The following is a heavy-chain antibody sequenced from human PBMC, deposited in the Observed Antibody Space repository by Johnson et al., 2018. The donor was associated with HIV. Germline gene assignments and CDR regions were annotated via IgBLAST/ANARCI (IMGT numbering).Heavy chain of an antibody. D-gene: IGHD6-13*01. CDR1: GFTFSSYD. CDR2: IGTAGDT. J-gene: IGHJ3*02. CDR3: TTLGYTTRPRAFDI. V-gene: IGHV3-13*01. Sequence: VQLVESGGGLVQPGGSLRLSCAASGFTFSSYDMHWVRQATGKGLEWVSAIGTAGDTYYPGSVKGRFTISRDASKNTLYLQMNSLKTEDTAVYYCTTLGYTTRPRAFDIWGQGTVVTVSS.